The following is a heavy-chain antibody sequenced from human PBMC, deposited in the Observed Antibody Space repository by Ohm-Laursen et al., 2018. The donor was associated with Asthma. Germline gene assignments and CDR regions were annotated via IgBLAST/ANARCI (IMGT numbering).Heavy chain of an antibody. CDR1: GGSISSSSYY. Sequence: SDTLSLTYTVSGGSISSSSYYWGWIRQPPGKGLEWIGSIYYSGGTYYNPSLKSRVTISIDTSRNKFSLTLRSVTAADTAVYYCARVLDDSTGYGFDFWGQGTLVPVSS. CDR2: IYYSGGT. J-gene: IGHJ4*02. V-gene: IGHV4-39*01. CDR3: ARVLDDSTGYGFDF. D-gene: IGHD3-22*01.